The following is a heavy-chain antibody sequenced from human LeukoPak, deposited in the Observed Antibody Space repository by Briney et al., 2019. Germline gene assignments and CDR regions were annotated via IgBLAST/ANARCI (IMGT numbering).Heavy chain of an antibody. J-gene: IGHJ6*02. V-gene: IGHV4-39*01. CDR1: GGSISGSAYY. Sequence: PSETLSLTCTVSGGSISGSAYYWGWICQPPGKGLEWIGSVFYSGSTSYNPSLKSRVTISGDTSKNQFSLRLTSVTAADTAVYYCARQRITMVRGVIKYYYGMDVWGQGTTVTVSS. D-gene: IGHD3-10*01. CDR3: ARQRITMVRGVIKYYYGMDV. CDR2: VFYSGST.